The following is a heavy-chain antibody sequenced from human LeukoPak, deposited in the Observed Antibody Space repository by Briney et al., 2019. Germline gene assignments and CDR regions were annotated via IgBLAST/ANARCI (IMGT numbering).Heavy chain of an antibody. CDR3: ARDGVAWIQLWLALFDY. V-gene: IGHV3-30*03. J-gene: IGHJ4*02. CDR2: ISYDGSNK. D-gene: IGHD5-18*01. Sequence: GGSLRLSCAASGFTFSSYSMNWVRQAPGKGLERVAVISYDGSNKYYADSVKGRFTISRDNSKNTLYLQMNSLRAEDTAVYYCARDGVAWIQLWLALFDYWGQGTLVTVSS. CDR1: GFTFSSYS.